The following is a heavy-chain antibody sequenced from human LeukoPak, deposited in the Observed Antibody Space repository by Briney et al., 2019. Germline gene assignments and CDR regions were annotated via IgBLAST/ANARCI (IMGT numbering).Heavy chain of an antibody. D-gene: IGHD6-19*01. J-gene: IGHJ4*02. CDR3: AREGYSSGWYEDY. Sequence: GGSLRLSCAASGFTFSSYWMSWVRQAPGKRLEWVANIKQDGSEKYYVDSVKGRFTISRDNAKNSLYLQMNSLRAEDTAVYYCAREGYSSGWYEDYWGQGTLVTVSS. V-gene: IGHV3-7*01. CDR2: IKQDGSEK. CDR1: GFTFSSYW.